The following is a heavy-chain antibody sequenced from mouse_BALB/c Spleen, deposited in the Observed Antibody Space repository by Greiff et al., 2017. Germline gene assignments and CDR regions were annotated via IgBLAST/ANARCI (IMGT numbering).Heavy chain of an antibody. CDR1: GFSFTSYG. CDR3: DRDEGSYDFSWLAY. V-gene: IGHV2-9*02. Sequence: QVQLMESGPGLVAPSQCLSISCTVSGFSFTSYGVPWVRQPPGKGLEWLGVIWAGGSTNYNSALMSRLSISKDNSKSKVFLKKNSLQTDDTAMYYCDRDEGSYDFSWLAYWGQGTLVTVSA. D-gene: IGHD2-4*01. J-gene: IGHJ3*01. CDR2: IWAGGST.